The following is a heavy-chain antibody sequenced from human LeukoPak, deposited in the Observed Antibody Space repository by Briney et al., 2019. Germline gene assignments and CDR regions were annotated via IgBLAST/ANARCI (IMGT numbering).Heavy chain of an antibody. CDR1: GFTLINSA. Sequence: GASVKVSCKASGFTLINSAVQWVRQARGQRLEWVGWIIVGSGQTRYAQEFQERVTITRDMSTSTAFLELSSLRSEDSAVYYCAAGDTLVRGAIIPFAPWGQGTLVTVSS. CDR2: IIVGSGQT. V-gene: IGHV1-58*01. D-gene: IGHD3-10*01. CDR3: AAGDTLVRGAIIPFAP. J-gene: IGHJ5*02.